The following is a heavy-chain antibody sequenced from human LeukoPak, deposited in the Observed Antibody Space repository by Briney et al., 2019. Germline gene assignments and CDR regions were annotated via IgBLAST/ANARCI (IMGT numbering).Heavy chain of an antibody. V-gene: IGHV3-48*03. J-gene: IGHJ4*02. CDR2: ISSSGSTI. CDR3: AKSSDILTGYYGHFEY. CDR1: GFTFSSYE. D-gene: IGHD3-9*01. Sequence: PGGSLRLSCAASGFTFSSYEMNWVRQAPGKGLEWVSYISSSGSTIYYADSVKGRFTISRDNAKNSLYLQMNSLRAEDTAVYYCAKSSDILTGYYGHFEYWGQGTLVTVSS.